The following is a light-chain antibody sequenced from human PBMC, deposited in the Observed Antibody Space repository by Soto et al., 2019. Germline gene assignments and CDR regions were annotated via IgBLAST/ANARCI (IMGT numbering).Light chain of an antibody. Sequence: DIQMTQSPSSLSAFVGDRVTITCRASQSITTYLNWYQQKPGKAPKLLIYAASYLQSGVPSRFRGSGSGTDFTLTISSLQPEDFATYYCQQTFTSPRTFGQGTKVEIK. V-gene: IGKV1-39*01. J-gene: IGKJ1*01. CDR1: QSITTY. CDR3: QQTFTSPRT. CDR2: AAS.